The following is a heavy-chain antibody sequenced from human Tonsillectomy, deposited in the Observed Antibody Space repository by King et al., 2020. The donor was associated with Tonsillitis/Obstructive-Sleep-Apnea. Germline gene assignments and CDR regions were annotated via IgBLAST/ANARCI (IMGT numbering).Heavy chain of an antibody. CDR3: AKPGGSGPDTVITLKYYYYMDV. Sequence: VQLVESGGGLVQPGGSLRLSCAASTFTFTSYAMNWVRQAPGKGLEWGSGISASGGSTYYADSVKGRFTISRDNSKNTLYLQMNSLRAEDTAVYYCAKPGGSGPDTVITLKYYYYMDVWGKGTTVTVSS. CDR1: TFTFTSYA. J-gene: IGHJ6*03. V-gene: IGHV3-23*04. D-gene: IGHD4-23*01. CDR2: ISASGGST.